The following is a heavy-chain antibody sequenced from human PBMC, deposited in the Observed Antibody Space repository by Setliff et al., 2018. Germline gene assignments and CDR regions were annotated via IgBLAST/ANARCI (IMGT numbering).Heavy chain of an antibody. V-gene: IGHV3-15*01. CDR3: TTGPLIGATRGY. Sequence: GGSLRLSCAASGFTFSSYWMNWVRQAPGKGLEWVGRIKSKTDGGTVDYAAPVRGRFTISRDDSKDTLYLQMDSLKTQDTAVYYCTTGPLIGATRGYWGQGTLVTVSS. CDR1: GFTFSSYW. J-gene: IGHJ4*02. CDR2: IKSKTDGGTV. D-gene: IGHD1-26*01.